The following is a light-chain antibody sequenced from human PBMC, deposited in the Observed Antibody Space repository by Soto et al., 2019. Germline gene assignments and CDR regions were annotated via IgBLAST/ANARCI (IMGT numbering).Light chain of an antibody. V-gene: IGKV1-9*01. CDR3: QQLSRYPLT. CDR1: QALSNY. Sequence: DLPFTQSPSLLSASVGDTVTITCRASQALSNYLAWYQQKPGKAPDLLIYSASTLQSGVPSRFSGSGSETEFSLTIRALQPEDFATYYCQQLSRYPLTFGGGTKVDIK. CDR2: SAS. J-gene: IGKJ4*01.